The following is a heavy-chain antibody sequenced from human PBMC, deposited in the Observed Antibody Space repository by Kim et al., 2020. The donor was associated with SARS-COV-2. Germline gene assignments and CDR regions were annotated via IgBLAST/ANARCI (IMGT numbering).Heavy chain of an antibody. V-gene: IGHV3-7*01. CDR1: GFTFSSYW. CDR3: ARVSRASSSHAFYYCYLDV. Sequence: GGSLRLSCAASGFTFSSYWMSWVRQAPGKGLEWVANIKQDGSEKYYVDSVKGRFTISRDNAKNSLYLQMNSLRAEDTAVYYCARVSRASSSHAFYYCYLDVWGKGTTVTVSS. D-gene: IGHD6-6*01. J-gene: IGHJ6*03. CDR2: IKQDGSEK.